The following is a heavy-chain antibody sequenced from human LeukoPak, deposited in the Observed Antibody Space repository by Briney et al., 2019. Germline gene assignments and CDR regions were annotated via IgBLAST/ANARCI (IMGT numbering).Heavy chain of an antibody. V-gene: IGHV4-59*12. CDR1: GGSISSYY. J-gene: IGHJ5*02. D-gene: IGHD4-23*01. CDR3: ARDQLRSWFDP. CDR2: IYYSGST. Sequence: SETLSLTCTVSGGSISSYYWSWIRQPPGKGLEWIGYIYYSGSTYYNPSLKSRVTISVDTSKNQFSLKLSSVTAADTAVYYCARDQLRSWFDPWGQGTLVTVSS.